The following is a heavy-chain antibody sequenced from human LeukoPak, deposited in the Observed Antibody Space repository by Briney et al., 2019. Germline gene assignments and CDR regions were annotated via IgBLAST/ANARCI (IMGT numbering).Heavy chain of an antibody. Sequence: PSETLSLTCTVSGGSISGYYWSWIRQPPGKGLKWVGYISYSGSTNYNPSLNSRVTISVDTSKNQFSLKLSSVTAADTAIYYCARDGRAGSLFAYWGQGTLVTVSS. D-gene: IGHD6-19*01. V-gene: IGHV4-59*01. CDR3: ARDGRAGSLFAY. J-gene: IGHJ4*02. CDR1: GGSISGYY. CDR2: ISYSGST.